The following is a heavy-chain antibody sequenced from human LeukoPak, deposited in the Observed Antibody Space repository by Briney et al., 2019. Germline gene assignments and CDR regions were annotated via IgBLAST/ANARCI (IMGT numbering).Heavy chain of an antibody. CDR1: GFTFSSYA. Sequence: GGSLRLSCAASGFTFSSYAMHWVRQAPGKGLEWVAVISYDGSNKYYADSVKGRFTISRDNSKNTLYLQMNSLRAEDTAVYYCARELEASRTFVLGWGQGTLVTVSS. J-gene: IGHJ4*02. CDR3: ARELEASRTFVLG. D-gene: IGHD6-6*01. V-gene: IGHV3-30-3*01. CDR2: ISYDGSNK.